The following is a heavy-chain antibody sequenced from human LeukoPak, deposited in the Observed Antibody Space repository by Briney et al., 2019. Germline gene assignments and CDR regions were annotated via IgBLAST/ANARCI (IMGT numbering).Heavy chain of an antibody. CDR2: INHSGST. D-gene: IGHD3-22*01. CDR3: ARDFESYYDSSGYSSAFDI. CDR1: GYSISSGYY. J-gene: IGHJ3*02. V-gene: IGHV4-38-2*02. Sequence: SETLSLTCTVSGYSISSGYYWGWIRQPAGKGLEWIGEINHSGSTNYNPSLKSRVTISVDTSKNQFSLKLSSVTAADTAVYYCARDFESYYDSSGYSSAFDIWGQGTMVTVSS.